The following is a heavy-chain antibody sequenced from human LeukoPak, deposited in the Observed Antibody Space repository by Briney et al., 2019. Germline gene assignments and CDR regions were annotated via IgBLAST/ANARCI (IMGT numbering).Heavy chain of an antibody. CDR2: IWYDGSKI. D-gene: IGHD3-10*01. V-gene: IGHV3-33*01. CDR3: ARDDWIRGVVLDDFGY. CDR1: GFSFSSYG. J-gene: IGHJ4*02. Sequence: GGSLRLSCAASGFSFSSYGMHWVRQAPGQGLEWLAVIWYDGSKIHYADSVKGRFTISRDNSRNNLYLQMNRLRADDTAMYYCARDDWIRGVVLDDFGYWGQGTLVTVSS.